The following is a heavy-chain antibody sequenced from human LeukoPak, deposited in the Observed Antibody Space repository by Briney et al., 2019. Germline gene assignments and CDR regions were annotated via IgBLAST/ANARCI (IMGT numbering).Heavy chain of an antibody. Sequence: SETLSLTCAVSGGSISSGGYSWGWIRQPPGKGLEWIGYIYHSGSTYYNPSLKSRVTISVDRSKNQFSLKLSSVTAADTAVYYCASYCSSTSCYRYFDYWGQGTLVTVSS. CDR1: GGSISSGGYS. CDR3: ASYCSSTSCYRYFDY. CDR2: IYHSGST. D-gene: IGHD2-2*01. J-gene: IGHJ4*02. V-gene: IGHV4-30-2*01.